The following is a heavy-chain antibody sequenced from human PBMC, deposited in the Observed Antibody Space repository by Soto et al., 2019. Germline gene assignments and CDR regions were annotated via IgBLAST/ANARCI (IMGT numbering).Heavy chain of an antibody. CDR2: ISSSSSYI. CDR1: GFTFSSYS. Sequence: EVQLVESGGGLVKPGGSLRLSCAASGFTFSSYSMNWVRQAPGKWLEWVSSISSSSSYIYYADSVKGRFTLSRDNDNNSLNLQLTRLRAEDTAVYYIEREMGSVSAYDDLGQRNLVTDSS. D-gene: IGHD3-22*01. V-gene: IGHV3-21*01. J-gene: IGHJ4*02. CDR3: EREMGSVSAYDD.